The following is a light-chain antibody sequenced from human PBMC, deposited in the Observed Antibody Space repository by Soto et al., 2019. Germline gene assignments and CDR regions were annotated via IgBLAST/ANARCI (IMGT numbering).Light chain of an antibody. CDR2: WAS. J-gene: IGKJ4*01. CDR3: QQYFDVPFT. Sequence: VMTQSPVNLSVSPGERATLSCRASQSVSTHLAWYQQKPGQPPQLIIYWASTRESGVPERFSGSGSGTDFTLTISSLEAEDVAFYWCQQYFDVPFTFGGGTKVEI. V-gene: IGKV4-1*01. CDR1: QSVSTH.